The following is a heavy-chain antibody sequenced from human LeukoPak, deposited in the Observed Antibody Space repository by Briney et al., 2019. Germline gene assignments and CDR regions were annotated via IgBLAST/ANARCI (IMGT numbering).Heavy chain of an antibody. CDR3: VRGAPFDY. J-gene: IGHJ4*02. Sequence: GGSLRLSCAASGFTFGNYWMHWIRQAPGNGLIWVSRINSDGSSTAYADSVKGRFTISIDNAKNTLYLQMNSLRVEDTAVYYCVRGAPFDYWGQGILVTVSS. V-gene: IGHV3-74*01. CDR1: GFTFGNYW. CDR2: INSDGSST.